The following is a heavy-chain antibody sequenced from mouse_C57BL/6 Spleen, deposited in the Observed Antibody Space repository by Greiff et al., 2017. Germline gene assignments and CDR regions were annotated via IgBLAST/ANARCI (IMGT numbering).Heavy chain of an antibody. CDR2: IHPNSGST. CDR3: AKTITAVDYYYAMDY. D-gene: IGHD1-1*01. J-gene: IGHJ4*01. Sequence: VQLQQPGAELVKPGASVKLSCKASGYTFTSYWMHWVKQRPGQGLEWIGMIHPNSGSTNYNEKFKSKATLTVDKSSSTAYMQLSSLTSEDPAVYYCAKTITAVDYYYAMDYWGQGTSVTVSS. CDR1: GYTFTSYW. V-gene: IGHV1-64*01.